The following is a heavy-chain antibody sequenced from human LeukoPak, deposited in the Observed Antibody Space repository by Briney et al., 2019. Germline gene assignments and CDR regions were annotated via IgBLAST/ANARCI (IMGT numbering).Heavy chain of an antibody. CDR3: ARADSSATQLDY. J-gene: IGHJ4*02. V-gene: IGHV1-69*05. Sequence: SVKVSCKASGGTFSSYAISWVRQAPGQGLEWMGGIIPIFGTANYAQKFQGRVTITTDESTSTAYMELSSLRSEDTAVYYCARADSSATQLDYWGQGTLVTVSS. CDR2: IIPIFGTA. D-gene: IGHD2-15*01. CDR1: GGTFSSYA.